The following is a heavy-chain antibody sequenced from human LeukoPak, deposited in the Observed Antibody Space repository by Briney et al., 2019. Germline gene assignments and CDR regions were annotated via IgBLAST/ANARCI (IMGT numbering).Heavy chain of an antibody. V-gene: IGHV3-23*01. J-gene: IGHJ5*02. D-gene: IGHD6-13*01. CDR2: ISGSGGST. CDR1: GFTFSSYA. CDR3: AKDLLYSSSSNWFDP. Sequence: PGGSLRLSCAASGFTFSSYAMSWVRQAPGKGLEWVSAISGSGGSTYYADSVKGRFTISRDNSKNTLYLQMNSLRAEDTAVYYCAKDLLYSSSSNWFDPWGQGTLVTVSS.